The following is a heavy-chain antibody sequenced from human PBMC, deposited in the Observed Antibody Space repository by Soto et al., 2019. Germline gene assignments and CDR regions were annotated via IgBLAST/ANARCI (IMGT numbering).Heavy chain of an antibody. CDR1: GFTFSDYD. CDR2: IAISGDT. Sequence: EVQLVESGGGLVQPGGSLRLSCAASGFTFSDYDIHWVRQAAGKGLEWVSGIAISGDTNYVGSVTGRFTISRENARNSVYLQMNSLRAGDTAVYYCARERGTTGIWYFDLWGRGTLVTVSS. D-gene: IGHD1-7*01. J-gene: IGHJ2*01. V-gene: IGHV3-13*01. CDR3: ARERGTTGIWYFDL.